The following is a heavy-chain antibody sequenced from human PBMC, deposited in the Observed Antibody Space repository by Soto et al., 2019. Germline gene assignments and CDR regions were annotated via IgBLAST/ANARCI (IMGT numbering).Heavy chain of an antibody. Sequence: ASVKVSCKASGYTFTSYGISWVRQAPGQGLEWMGWISAYNGNTNYAQKLQGRVTMTTDTSTSTAYMELRSLRSDDTAVYYCARTLTIFGVVLLGMDVWGQGTTVTVSS. J-gene: IGHJ6*02. D-gene: IGHD3-3*01. CDR1: GYTFTSYG. V-gene: IGHV1-18*01. CDR3: ARTLTIFGVVLLGMDV. CDR2: ISAYNGNT.